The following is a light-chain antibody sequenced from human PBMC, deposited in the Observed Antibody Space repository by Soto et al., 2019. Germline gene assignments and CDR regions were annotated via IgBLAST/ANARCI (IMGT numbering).Light chain of an antibody. CDR2: ANS. CDR1: SSNIGAGYD. J-gene: IGLJ2*01. V-gene: IGLV1-40*01. CDR3: QSYDNSLSGDVV. Sequence: QSVLTQPPSVSGAPGQRVTLSCTGSSSNIGAGYDVHWYQQLPGTAPRLLIYANSDRPSGVPDRFSGSKSGTSASLAITGLQAEDEPDYYCQSYDNSLSGDVVFGGGTQLTVL.